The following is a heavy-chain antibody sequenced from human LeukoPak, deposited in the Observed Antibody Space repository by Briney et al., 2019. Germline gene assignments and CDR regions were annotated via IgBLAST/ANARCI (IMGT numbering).Heavy chain of an antibody. CDR1: GGSFSGYY. CDR3: ARGWAARHRYYYYYMDV. J-gene: IGHJ6*03. CDR2: INHSGST. Sequence: SETLSLTCAVYGGSFSGYYWSWIRQPPGKGLEWIGEINHSGSTNYNPSLKSRVTISVDTSKTQFSLKLSSVTAADTAVYYCARGWAARHRYYYYYMDVWGKGTTVTVSS. D-gene: IGHD6-6*01. V-gene: IGHV4-34*01.